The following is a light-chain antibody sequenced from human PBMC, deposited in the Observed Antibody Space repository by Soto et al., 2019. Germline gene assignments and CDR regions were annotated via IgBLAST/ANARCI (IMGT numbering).Light chain of an antibody. Sequence: IQMTQSPSSLSAFVGDRVTITCRASQGINNYLAWYQLKPGKVPKLLIYAASTLQSGVPSRFSGGGSGTEFTLSISSLQPEDVATYYCQKYDSAPWTFGQGTEVEIK. V-gene: IGKV1-27*01. J-gene: IGKJ1*01. CDR1: QGINNY. CDR2: AAS. CDR3: QKYDSAPWT.